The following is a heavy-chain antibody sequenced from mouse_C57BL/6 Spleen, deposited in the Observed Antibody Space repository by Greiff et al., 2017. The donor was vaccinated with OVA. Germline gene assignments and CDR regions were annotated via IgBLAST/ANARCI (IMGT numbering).Heavy chain of an antibody. V-gene: IGHV1-39*01. J-gene: IGHJ3*01. CDR3: AREEAYYSNYGGFAY. CDR2: INPNYGTT. Sequence: VHVKQSGPELVKPGASVKISCKASGYSFTDYNMNWVKQSNGKSLEWIGVINPNYGTTSYNQKFKGKATLTVDQSSSTAYMQLNSLTSEDSAVYYCAREEAYYSNYGGFAYWGQGTLVTVSA. D-gene: IGHD2-5*01. CDR1: GYSFTDYN.